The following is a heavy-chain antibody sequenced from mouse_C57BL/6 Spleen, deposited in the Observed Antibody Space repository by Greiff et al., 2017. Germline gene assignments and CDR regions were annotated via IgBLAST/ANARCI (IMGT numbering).Heavy chain of an antibody. CDR3: ARGYYGSSRYFDV. D-gene: IGHD1-1*01. V-gene: IGHV5-16*01. CDR1: GFTFSDYY. CDR2: INYDGSST. Sequence: VQLKESEGGLVQPGSSMKLSCTASGFTFSDYYMAWVRQVPEKGLEWVANINYDGSSTYYLDSLKSRFIISRDNAKNILYLQMSSLKSEDTATYYCARGYYGSSRYFDVWGTGTTVTVSS. J-gene: IGHJ1*03.